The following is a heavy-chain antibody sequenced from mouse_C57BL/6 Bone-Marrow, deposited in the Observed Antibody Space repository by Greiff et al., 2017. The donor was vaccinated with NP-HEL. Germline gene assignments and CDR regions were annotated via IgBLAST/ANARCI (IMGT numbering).Heavy chain of an antibody. CDR2: IYPGNSDT. CDR3: IIVHYAMDY. D-gene: IGHD2-12*01. Sequence: EVQLQQSGTVLARPGASVKMSCKTSGYTFTSYWKHWVKQRPGQGLEWIGAIYPGNSDTSYNQKFKGKAKLTAVTSASTAYMELSSLTNEDSAVYYCIIVHYAMDYWGQGTSVTVSS. J-gene: IGHJ4*01. V-gene: IGHV1-5*01. CDR1: GYTFTSYW.